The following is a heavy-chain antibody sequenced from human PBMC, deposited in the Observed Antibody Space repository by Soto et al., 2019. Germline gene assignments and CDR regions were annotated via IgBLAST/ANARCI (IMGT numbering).Heavy chain of an antibody. J-gene: IGHJ6*02. CDR2: IYYSGST. V-gene: IGHV4-31*03. Sequence: PSETLSLTCTVSGGSISSGGYYWSWIRQHPGKGLEWIGYIYYSGSTYYNPSLKSRVTISVDTSKNQFSLKLSSVTAADTAVYYCYGSGSYGGNYYGMDVWGQGTTVTVSS. D-gene: IGHD3-10*01. CDR3: YGSGSYGGNYYGMDV. CDR1: GGSISSGGYY.